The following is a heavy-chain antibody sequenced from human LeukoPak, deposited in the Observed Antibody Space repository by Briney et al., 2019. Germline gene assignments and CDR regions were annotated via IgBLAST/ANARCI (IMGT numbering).Heavy chain of an antibody. Sequence: GRSLRLSCAASGFTFSSYGMHWVRQAPGKGLEWVAVIWYDGSNKYYADSVKGRLTISRDNSKNTLYLQMNSLRAEDTAVYYCAKETSIAAPVDYWGQGTLVTVSS. CDR1: GFTFSSYG. J-gene: IGHJ4*02. CDR3: AKETSIAAPVDY. CDR2: IWYDGSNK. D-gene: IGHD6-6*01. V-gene: IGHV3-33*06.